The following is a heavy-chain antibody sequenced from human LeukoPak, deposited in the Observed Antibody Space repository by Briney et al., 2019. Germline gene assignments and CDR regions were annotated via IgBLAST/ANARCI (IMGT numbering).Heavy chain of an antibody. J-gene: IGHJ6*03. D-gene: IGHD3-3*01. Sequence: PSETLSLTCAVYGGSFSGYYWSWIRQPPGKGLEWIGEINHSGSTNYNPSLKSRVTIPVDTSKNQFSLKLSSVTAADTAVYYCARSLRGWSGYYRGIYYYYYMDVWGKGTTVTVSS. V-gene: IGHV4-34*01. CDR3: ARSLRGWSGYYRGIYYYYYMDV. CDR2: INHSGST. CDR1: GGSFSGYY.